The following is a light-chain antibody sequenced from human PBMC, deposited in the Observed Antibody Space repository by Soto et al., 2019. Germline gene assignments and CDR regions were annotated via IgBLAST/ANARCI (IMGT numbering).Light chain of an antibody. Sequence: EIVLTQSPATLSLSPGENATLSCMSSQSVKTDLACYQQRPGQSPRLLIYDTSNRATGIPARFSGRGSGTDFILTISSLEPGNGGFYYCQHRSDWPLTVGGGTKVEIK. CDR1: QSVKTD. CDR3: QHRSDWPLT. CDR2: DTS. J-gene: IGKJ4*01. V-gene: IGKV3-11*01.